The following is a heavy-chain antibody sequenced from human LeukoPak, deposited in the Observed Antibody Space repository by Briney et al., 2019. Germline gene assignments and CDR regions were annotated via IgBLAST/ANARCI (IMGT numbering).Heavy chain of an antibody. CDR1: GGTFSSYA. D-gene: IGHD2-15*01. CDR3: ARDQYSSDAFDI. CDR2: IIPIFGTA. Sequence: GASVKVSYKASGGTFSSYAISWVRQAPGQGLEWMGRIIPIFGTANYAQKFQGRVTITTDESTSTAYMELSSLRSEDTAVYYCARDQYSSDAFDIWGQGTMVTVSS. V-gene: IGHV1-69*05. J-gene: IGHJ3*02.